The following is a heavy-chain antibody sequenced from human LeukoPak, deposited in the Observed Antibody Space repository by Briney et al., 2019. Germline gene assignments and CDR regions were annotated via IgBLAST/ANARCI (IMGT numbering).Heavy chain of an antibody. J-gene: IGHJ3*02. V-gene: IGHV3-74*01. CDR2: IDSDGSTT. D-gene: IGHD3-9*01. CDR3: AKFTYDILTGPDAFDI. CDR1: GFTFSSYW. Sequence: GGSLRLSCAASGFTFSSYWMHWVRQAPGKGLVWVSRIDSDGSTTSYADSVKGRFTISRDNSKNTLYLQMNSLRAEDTAVYYCAKFTYDILTGPDAFDIWGQGTMVTVSS.